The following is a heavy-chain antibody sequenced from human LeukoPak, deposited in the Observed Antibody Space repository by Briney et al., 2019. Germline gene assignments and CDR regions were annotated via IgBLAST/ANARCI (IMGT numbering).Heavy chain of an antibody. CDR1: GFTFSSYS. V-gene: IGHV3-48*01. J-gene: IGHJ6*03. D-gene: IGHD3-10*01. CDR3: AREALLLWFGELLSKDYMDV. CDR2: ISSSSSTI. Sequence: PGGSLRLSCAASGFTFSSYSMNWVRQAPGKGLEWVSYISSSSSTIYYADSVKGRFTISRDNAKNSLYLQMNSLRAEDTAVYYCAREALLLWFGELLSKDYMDVWGKGTTVTVSS.